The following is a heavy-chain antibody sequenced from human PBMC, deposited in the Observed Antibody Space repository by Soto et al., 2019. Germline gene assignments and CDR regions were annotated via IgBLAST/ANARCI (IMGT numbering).Heavy chain of an antibody. CDR1: GGTFSSYA. Sequence: SVKVSCKASGGTFSSYAISWVRQAPGQGLEWMGGIIPIFGTANYAQKFQGRVTITADESTSTAYMELSSLRSEDTAVYYCAREGDYYDSSGFLDAFDIWGQGTMVTVSS. CDR3: AREGDYYDSSGFLDAFDI. D-gene: IGHD3-22*01. J-gene: IGHJ3*02. CDR2: IIPIFGTA. V-gene: IGHV1-69*13.